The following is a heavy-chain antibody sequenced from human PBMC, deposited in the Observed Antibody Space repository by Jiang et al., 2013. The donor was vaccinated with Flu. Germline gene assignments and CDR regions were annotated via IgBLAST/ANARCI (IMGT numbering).Heavy chain of an antibody. CDR1: GYTFTSYG. CDR3: ARDPDAECSSTSCYTGGTWFDP. CDR2: ISAYNGNT. Sequence: SGAEVKKPGASVKVSCKASGYTFTSYGISWVRQAPGQGLEWMGWISAYNGNTNYAQKFQGRVTITRDTSASTAYMELSSLRSEDTAVYYCARDPDAECSSTSCYTGGTWFDPWGQGTLVTVSS. J-gene: IGHJ5*02. D-gene: IGHD2-2*02. V-gene: IGHV1-18*01.